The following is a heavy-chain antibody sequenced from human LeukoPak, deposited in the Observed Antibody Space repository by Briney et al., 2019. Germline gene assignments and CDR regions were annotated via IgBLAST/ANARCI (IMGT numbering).Heavy chain of an antibody. J-gene: IGHJ6*02. D-gene: IGHD6-13*01. Sequence: PGGSLRLSCAASGFTVTNNYMSWVRQAPGEVLDWVSVLFPGGSTFYADSVKGRFTISRDSSKNTLFLQMDSLRAEDTAVHYCARAPIAPAGTYYYGMDVWGQGTTVTVSS. CDR1: GFTVTNNY. CDR2: LFPGGST. CDR3: ARAPIAPAGTYYYGMDV. V-gene: IGHV3-66*01.